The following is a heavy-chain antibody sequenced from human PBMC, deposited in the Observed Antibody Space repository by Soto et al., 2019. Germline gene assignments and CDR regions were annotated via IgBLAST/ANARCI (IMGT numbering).Heavy chain of an antibody. D-gene: IGHD3-16*01. J-gene: IGHJ4*02. CDR3: ARDHRWAVDY. V-gene: IGHV3-21*05. Sequence: VGSLRLSCVASGFTFDSYAMNWVRQAPGKGLEWISWIGPSSSETEYSDSVQGRFTISRDNAKNLLYLQMNRLKDEDTAVYYCARDHRWAVDYWGQGALVTVSS. CDR1: GFTFDSYA. CDR2: IGPSSSET.